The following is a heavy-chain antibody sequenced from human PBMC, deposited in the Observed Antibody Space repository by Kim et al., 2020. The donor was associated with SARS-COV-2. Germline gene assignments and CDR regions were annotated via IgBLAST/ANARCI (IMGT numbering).Heavy chain of an antibody. V-gene: IGHV3-23*01. Sequence: GGSLRLSCAASGFTFSNFAMSWVRQAPGRGLEWLSAISGSGGSIYYADSVMGRFTISRDNSKNSLSLQMNSLRAEDTAVYYCASGLGDLWSGYYAENWGQGTLVTVSS. J-gene: IGHJ4*02. CDR2: ISGSGGSI. D-gene: IGHD3-3*01. CDR1: GFTFSNFA. CDR3: ASGLGDLWSGYYAEN.